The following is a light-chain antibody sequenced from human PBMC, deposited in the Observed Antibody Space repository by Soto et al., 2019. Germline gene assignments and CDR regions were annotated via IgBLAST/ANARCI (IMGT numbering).Light chain of an antibody. J-gene: IGKJ2*01. V-gene: IGKV3-15*01. Sequence: EIEIGQSPTTLSLSPGERASLSCGASQTIDNTLAWYQRKPGQAPRLLIYDASTRATSVPARFSGSGSGTDFTFTICSLQPEHFAVYYCQHYNYGPYTFGHGTKVDIK. CDR1: QTIDNT. CDR3: QHYNYGPYT. CDR2: DAS.